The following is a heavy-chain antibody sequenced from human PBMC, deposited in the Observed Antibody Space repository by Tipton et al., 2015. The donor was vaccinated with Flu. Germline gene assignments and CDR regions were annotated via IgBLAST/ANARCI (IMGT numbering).Heavy chain of an antibody. CDR1: GGSISSEDFY. V-gene: IGHV4-31*03. D-gene: IGHD5-12*01. CDR2: IYNSGIT. CDR3: ARGATRRPFSGYDYTGY. J-gene: IGHJ4*02. Sequence: TLSLTCTVSGGSISSEDFYWSWIRQHPGRGLEWLGYIYNSGITYYKPSLSSRVVISLDTSKNQFYLSLSSVTAADTAVYYCARGATRRPFSGYDYTGYWGQGTLVTVSS.